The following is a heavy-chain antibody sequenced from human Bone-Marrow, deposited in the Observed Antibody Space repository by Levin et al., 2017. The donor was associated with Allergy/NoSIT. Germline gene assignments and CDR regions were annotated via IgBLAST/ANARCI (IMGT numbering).Heavy chain of an antibody. D-gene: IGHD2-8*02. CDR3: ARQLVTPPYYYYCMDV. Sequence: GESLKISCQGSGYSFTNDWIGWVRQMPGKGLEWMGIINLADSDTRYSPPFEGQVIISADKSINTAYLQWRSLKASDTAMYYCARQLVTPPYYYYCMDVWGQGTTVTVSS. V-gene: IGHV5-51*01. CDR1: GYSFTNDW. CDR2: INLADSDT. J-gene: IGHJ6*02.